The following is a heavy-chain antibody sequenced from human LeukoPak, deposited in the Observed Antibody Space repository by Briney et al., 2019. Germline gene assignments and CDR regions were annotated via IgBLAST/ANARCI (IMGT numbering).Heavy chain of an antibody. V-gene: IGHV3-30-3*01. J-gene: IGHJ4*02. Sequence: PGGSLRLSCAASGFTFSSYAMHWVRQAPGKGLGWVAVISYDGSNKYYADSVKGRFTISRDNSKNTLYLQMNSLRAEDTAVYYCAKGGGGFDYWGQGTLVTVSS. CDR2: ISYDGSNK. D-gene: IGHD6-25*01. CDR3: AKGGGGFDY. CDR1: GFTFSSYA.